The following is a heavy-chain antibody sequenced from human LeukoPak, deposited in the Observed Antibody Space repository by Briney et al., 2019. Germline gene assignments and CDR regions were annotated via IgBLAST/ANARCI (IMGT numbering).Heavy chain of an antibody. CDR2: ISSSSSYT. Sequence: GGSLRLSCAASGFTFSDYYMSWIRQAPGKGLEWVSYISSSSSYTNYADSVKGRFTISRDNAKNSLYLQMNSLRAEDTAVYYCARESYYDSSGSDYWGQGTLVTVSS. J-gene: IGHJ4*02. V-gene: IGHV3-11*05. CDR3: ARESYYDSSGSDY. CDR1: GFTFSDYY. D-gene: IGHD3-22*01.